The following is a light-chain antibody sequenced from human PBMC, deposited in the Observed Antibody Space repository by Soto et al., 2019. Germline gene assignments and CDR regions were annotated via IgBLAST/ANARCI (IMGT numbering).Light chain of an antibody. V-gene: IGKV3-20*01. CDR3: QQYGSSPET. CDR2: GAS. CDR1: QSVTNNY. J-gene: IGKJ1*01. Sequence: EIVLTQSPGTLSLSPGERGTLSFRASQSVTNNYLAWFQQKPGQAPRLLIYGASSRATGIPDRFSGSGSGTDFTLTISRLEPEDFAVYYCQQYGSSPETFGQGTKVDIK.